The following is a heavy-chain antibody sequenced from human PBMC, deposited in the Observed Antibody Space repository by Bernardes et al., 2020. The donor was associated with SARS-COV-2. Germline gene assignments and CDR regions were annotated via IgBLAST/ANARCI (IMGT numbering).Heavy chain of an antibody. CDR3: ATASPQQLGPNWFDP. CDR2: CDPEDGET. J-gene: IGHJ5*02. Sequence: ASVKVSCKVSGYTLTELSMHWVREAPGKGLEWRGGCDPEDGETIYAQKFQGRVTMTEDTSTDTAYMELSSLRSEDTAVYYCATASPQQLGPNWFDPWRQGTLVTVSS. CDR1: GYTLTELS. V-gene: IGHV1-24*01. D-gene: IGHD6-13*01.